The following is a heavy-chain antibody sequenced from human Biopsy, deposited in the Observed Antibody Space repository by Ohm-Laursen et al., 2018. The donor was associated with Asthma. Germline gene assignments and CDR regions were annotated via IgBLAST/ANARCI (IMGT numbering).Heavy chain of an antibody. D-gene: IGHD3-10*01. CDR1: GYTFNSAG. CDR3: ARAVDYSHYYGIDV. J-gene: IGHJ6*02. V-gene: IGHV1-18*01. CDR2: ISVYNGNT. Sequence: APVKVSCKTSGYTFNSAGITWVRQAPGQGLEWMGWISVYNGNTKVAQKLQDRVTMITDTSTSTAYMELRSLRSDDTAMYFCARAVDYSHYYGIDVWGQGTTVTVS.